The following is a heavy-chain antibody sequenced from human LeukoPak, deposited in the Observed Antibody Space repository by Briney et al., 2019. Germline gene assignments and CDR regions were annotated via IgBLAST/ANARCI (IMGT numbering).Heavy chain of an antibody. CDR1: GGSISSGGYY. CDR3: AREEGDGYKFDY. D-gene: IGHD5-24*01. CDR2: IYYSGST. J-gene: IGHJ4*02. Sequence: PSETLSLTCTVSGGSISSGGYYWSWIRQHPGKGLEWIGYIYYSGSTYYNPSLKGRVTISVDTSKNQFSLKLSSVTAADTAVYYCAREEGDGYKFDYWGQGTLVTVSS. V-gene: IGHV4-31*03.